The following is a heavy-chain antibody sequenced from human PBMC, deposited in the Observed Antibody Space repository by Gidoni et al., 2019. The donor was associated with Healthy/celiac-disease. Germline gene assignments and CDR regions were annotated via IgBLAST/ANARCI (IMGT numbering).Heavy chain of an antibody. CDR3: ARDVGYGDYEDYFDY. CDR2: ISYDGSNK. D-gene: IGHD4-17*01. CDR1: AFTFSIYC. V-gene: IGHV3-30*03. Sequence: QVQLVVSGGGVVQPGRSLRLSCAASAFTFSIYCMLWGRQAPGKGLGCVAVISYDGSNKYYADSVKGRFTISRDNSKNTLYLQMNSLRAEDTAVYYCARDVGYGDYEDYFDYWGQGTLVTVSS. J-gene: IGHJ4*02.